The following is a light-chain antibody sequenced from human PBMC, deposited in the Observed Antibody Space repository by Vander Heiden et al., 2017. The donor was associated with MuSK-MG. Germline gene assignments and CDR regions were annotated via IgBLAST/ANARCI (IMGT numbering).Light chain of an antibody. J-gene: IGKJ3*01. CDR2: DAS. Sequence: IQMTQSPSTLSAFVGDRVTIACRASQRMGSSLAWYQQKPGKAPRLLIYDASTLEDGVPSRFSGSYSGADFTLTITRLQPDDFASYFCQHYNGDFGPGTKVDI. CDR3: QHYNGD. V-gene: IGKV1-5*01. CDR1: QRMGSS.